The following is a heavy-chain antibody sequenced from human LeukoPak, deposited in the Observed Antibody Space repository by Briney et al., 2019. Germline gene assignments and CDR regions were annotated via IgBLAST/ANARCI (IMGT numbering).Heavy chain of an antibody. J-gene: IGHJ6*02. D-gene: IGHD3-10*01. CDR3: AREGEIPSAGYYYGMDV. Sequence: ASVKVSCKASGYTFTSYDINWVRQAPGQGLEWMGRIIPILGIANYAQKFQGRVTITADKSTSTAYMELSSLRSEDTAVYYCAREGEIPSAGYYYGMDVWGQGTTVTVSS. CDR2: IIPILGIA. CDR1: GYTFTSYD. V-gene: IGHV1-69*04.